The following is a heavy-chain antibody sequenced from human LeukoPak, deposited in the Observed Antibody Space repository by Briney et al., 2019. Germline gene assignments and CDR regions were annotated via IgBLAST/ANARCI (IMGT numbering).Heavy chain of an antibody. CDR3: AGGYSYGPDAFDI. J-gene: IGHJ3*02. D-gene: IGHD5-18*01. V-gene: IGHV1-69-2*01. CDR2: VDPEDGET. Sequence: GASVKISCKASGYTFTDYYMHWVQQAPGKGLEWMGRVDPEDGETIYAEKFQGRVTITADTSTDTAYMELSSLRSEGTAVYYCAGGYSYGPDAFDIWGQGTMVTVSS. CDR1: GYTFTDYY.